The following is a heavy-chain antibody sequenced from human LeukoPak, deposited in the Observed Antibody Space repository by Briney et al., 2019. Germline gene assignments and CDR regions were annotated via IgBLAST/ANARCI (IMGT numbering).Heavy chain of an antibody. D-gene: IGHD3-3*01. J-gene: IGHJ5*02. V-gene: IGHV3-11*04. CDR3: AGLYYDFWSGLNNWFDP. CDR2: ISSSGSTI. CDR1: GFTFSDYY. Sequence: GGSLRLSCAASGFTFSDYYMSWIPQAPGKGLEWVSYISSSGSTIYYADSVKGRFTISRDNAKNSLYLQMNSLRAEDTAVYYCAGLYYDFWSGLNNWFDPWGQGTLVTVSS.